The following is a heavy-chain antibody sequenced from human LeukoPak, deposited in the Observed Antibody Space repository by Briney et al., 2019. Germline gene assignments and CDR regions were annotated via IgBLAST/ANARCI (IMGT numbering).Heavy chain of an antibody. V-gene: IGHV3-48*02. CDR2: ISSSSSTI. CDR1: GFTFSSHS. J-gene: IGHJ4*02. CDR3: ARDAYCGGDCYFFDY. D-gene: IGHD2-21*02. Sequence: GGSLRLSCAASGFTFSSHSMNWVRQAPGKGLEWVSYISSSSSTIYYADSVKGRFTISRDNAKNSLYLQMNSLRDEDTAVYYCARDAYCGGDCYFFDYWGQGTLVTVSS.